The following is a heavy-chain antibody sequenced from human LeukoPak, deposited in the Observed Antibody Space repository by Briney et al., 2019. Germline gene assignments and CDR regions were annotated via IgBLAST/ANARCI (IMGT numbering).Heavy chain of an antibody. D-gene: IGHD6-25*01. CDR2: IWFDGNNK. V-gene: IGHV3-33*06. Sequence: GGSLRLPCAASGFTFTTYGMHWVRQAPGKGLEWVAVIWFDGNNKFYADSVKGRFTVSRDNSKNTLYLHMNSLRGEDTAVYYCAKAARLGPSHFDYWGRGTLVTVSS. CDR3: AKAARLGPSHFDY. CDR1: GFTFTTYG. J-gene: IGHJ4*02.